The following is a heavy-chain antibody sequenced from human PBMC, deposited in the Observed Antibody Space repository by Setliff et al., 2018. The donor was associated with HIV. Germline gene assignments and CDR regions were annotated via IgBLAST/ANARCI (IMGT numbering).Heavy chain of an antibody. CDR3: ARRHRIGSTNGLFDT. Sequence: GESLKISCKASGYTFMNYWIGWVRQVPGKGLEWVGIIYPGDFETRYGPSFRGQVIISVQKSLNTAYLQWTVLKASDTAMYYCARRHRIGSTNGLFDTVGQGTLVTVSS. D-gene: IGHD2-2*01. CDR1: GYTFMNYW. V-gene: IGHV5-51*01. CDR2: IYPGDFET. J-gene: IGHJ5*02.